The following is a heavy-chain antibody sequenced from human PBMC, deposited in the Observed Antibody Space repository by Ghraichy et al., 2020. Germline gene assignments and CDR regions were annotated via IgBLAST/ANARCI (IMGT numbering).Heavy chain of an antibody. Sequence: GSLRLSCAVSGGSSKTYNYAWLRQPPGGGLEWIGGINDRGTTEYNSSLESRVSMSVDAAQRRLTLKVTSLTGADSAVYFCARHRQGGSTPHYFDPWGPG. V-gene: IGHV4-34*01. CDR1: GGSSKTYN. D-gene: IGHD3-10*01. CDR2: INDRGTT. CDR3: ARHRQGGSTPHYFDP. J-gene: IGHJ5*02.